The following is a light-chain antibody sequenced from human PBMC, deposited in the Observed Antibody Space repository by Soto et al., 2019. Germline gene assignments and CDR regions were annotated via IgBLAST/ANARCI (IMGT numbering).Light chain of an antibody. CDR2: AAS. CDR1: QTVTSSK. CDR3: QQRTNWPWT. Sequence: EIVLTQSPGTLSLSRGERATLSCRVSQTVTSSKLAWYQQRPGQAPRLLIYAASRRATGIPDRFSGSGSGTDFTLTISSLEPEDFAVYYCQQRTNWPWTFGQGTKVEIK. V-gene: IGKV3D-20*02. J-gene: IGKJ1*01.